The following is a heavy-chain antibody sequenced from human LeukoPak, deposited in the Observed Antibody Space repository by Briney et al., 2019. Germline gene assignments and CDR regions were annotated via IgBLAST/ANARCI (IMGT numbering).Heavy chain of an antibody. Sequence: PSETLSLTCTVSGGSISNYYWSWIRQPAGKRLEWIGRISTTGSTNYNPPLKSRVTMSVDTSKNQFSLKLSSVTAADTAVYYCARHREMDSYDAFDVWGQGTMVTVSS. CDR3: ARHREMDSYDAFDV. D-gene: IGHD5-24*01. CDR2: ISTTGST. CDR1: GGSISNYY. V-gene: IGHV4-4*07. J-gene: IGHJ3*01.